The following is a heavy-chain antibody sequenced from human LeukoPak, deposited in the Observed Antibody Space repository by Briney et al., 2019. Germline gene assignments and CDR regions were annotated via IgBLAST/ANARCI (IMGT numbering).Heavy chain of an antibody. V-gene: IGHV4-59*11. CDR2: ISYIGST. Sequence: SETLSLTCAVSDDSFSSHYWTWIRQPPGKGLEWIGYISYIGSTNYNPSLKRRVTISIDTSKNQFSLKLSSVTAADTAVYYCARDLVTVTKGFDIWGQGTMVSVSS. CDR1: DDSFSSHY. D-gene: IGHD4-17*01. CDR3: ARDLVTVTKGFDI. J-gene: IGHJ3*02.